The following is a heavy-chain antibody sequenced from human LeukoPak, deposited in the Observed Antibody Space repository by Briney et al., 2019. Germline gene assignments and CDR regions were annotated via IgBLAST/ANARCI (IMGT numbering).Heavy chain of an antibody. CDR3: ARKSGYARDY. CDR1: GESFSGYF. D-gene: IGHD5-12*01. J-gene: IGHJ4*02. CDR2: INHSGSIS. V-gene: IGHV4-34*01. Sequence: SETLSLTCAVYGESFSGYFWNWIRQPPGKGLEWIGEINHSGSISNHNPSLKSRVTMSVDTSKNQFSLKLSSVTAADTAVYYCARKSGYARDYWGQGNLVTVSS.